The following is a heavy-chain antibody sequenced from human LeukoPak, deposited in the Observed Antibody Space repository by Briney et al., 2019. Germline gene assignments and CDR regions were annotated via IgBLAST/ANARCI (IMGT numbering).Heavy chain of an antibody. CDR1: GFTFSSYS. J-gene: IGHJ6*02. Sequence: GGSLRLSCAASGFTFSSYSMNWVRQAPGKGLEWVSSISSSSSYIYYADSAKGRFTISRDNAKNSLYLQMNSLRAEDTAVHYCARGGAGYYYYYGMDVWGQGTTVTVSS. CDR3: ARGGAGYYYYYGMDV. CDR2: ISSSSSYI. D-gene: IGHD5-12*01. V-gene: IGHV3-21*01.